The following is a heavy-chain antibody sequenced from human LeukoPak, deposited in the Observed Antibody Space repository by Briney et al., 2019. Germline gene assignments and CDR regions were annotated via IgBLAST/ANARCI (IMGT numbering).Heavy chain of an antibody. D-gene: IGHD3-22*01. Sequence: ASVKVSCKASGYTFTGYYMHWVRQAPGQGLEWMGWINPNSGVTNYAQKFQGRVTMTRDTSISTAYMELSRLRSDDTAVYYCARDLTYYYDSSGYYLYYWGQGTLVTVSS. V-gene: IGHV1-2*02. CDR3: ARDLTYYYDSSGYYLYY. J-gene: IGHJ4*02. CDR2: INPNSGVT. CDR1: GYTFTGYY.